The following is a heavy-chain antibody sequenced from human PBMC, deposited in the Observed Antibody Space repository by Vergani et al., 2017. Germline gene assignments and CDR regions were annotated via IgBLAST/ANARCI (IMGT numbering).Heavy chain of an antibody. J-gene: IGHJ5*02. D-gene: IGHD6-19*01. Sequence: EVQLVESGGGLVQPGGSLRLSCAASGFTFSSYSMNWVRQAPGKGLEWVSYISSSSSTIYYADSVKGRFTISIDNAKNSLYLQMNSLRAEDTAVYYCARGRVLAVAGTNWFDPWGQGTLVTVSS. CDR2: ISSSSSTI. CDR3: ARGRVLAVAGTNWFDP. CDR1: GFTFSSYS. V-gene: IGHV3-48*01.